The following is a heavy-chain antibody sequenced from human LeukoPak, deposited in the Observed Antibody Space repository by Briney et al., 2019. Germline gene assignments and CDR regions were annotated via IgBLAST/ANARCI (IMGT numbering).Heavy chain of an antibody. CDR2: IIPILGIA. Sequence: ASAKVSCKASGGTFSSYAISWVRQAPGQGLEWMGRIIPILGIANYAQKFQGRVTITADKSTSTAYMELSSLRSEDTAVYYCARQNTLIAAAGTGYFDYWGQGTLVTVSS. CDR3: ARQNTLIAAAGTGYFDY. CDR1: GGTFSSYA. J-gene: IGHJ4*02. D-gene: IGHD6-13*01. V-gene: IGHV1-69*04.